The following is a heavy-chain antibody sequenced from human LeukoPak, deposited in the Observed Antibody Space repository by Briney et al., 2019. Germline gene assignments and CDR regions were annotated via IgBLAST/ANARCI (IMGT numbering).Heavy chain of an antibody. V-gene: IGHV4-59*08. CDR3: ARLVAARIPIYYFDY. CDR2: IYYSGST. Sequence: SETLSLTCTVSGGSISSYYWSWIRQPPGKGLEWIGYIYYSGSTNYNPSLKCRVTISVDTSKNQFSLKLSSVTAADTAVYYCARLVAARIPIYYFDYWGQGTLVTVSS. CDR1: GGSISSYY. D-gene: IGHD6-25*01. J-gene: IGHJ4*02.